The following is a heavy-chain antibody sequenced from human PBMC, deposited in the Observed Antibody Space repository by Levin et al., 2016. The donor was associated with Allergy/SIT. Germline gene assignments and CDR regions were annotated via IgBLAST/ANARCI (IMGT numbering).Heavy chain of an antibody. V-gene: IGHV3-33*01. D-gene: IGHD3-22*01. CDR3: ARVAYYYDTSGFYGHYGMDV. Sequence: VRQAPGKGLEWVAVTWYDGNKKHYADSVKGRFTISRDNSKNTLYLQMNSLRAGDTAVYYCARVAYYYDTSGFYGHYGMDVWGQGTTVTVSS. CDR2: TWYDGNKK. J-gene: IGHJ6*02.